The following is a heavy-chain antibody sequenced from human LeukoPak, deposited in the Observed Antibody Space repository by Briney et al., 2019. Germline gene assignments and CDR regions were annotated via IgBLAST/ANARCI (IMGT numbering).Heavy chain of an antibody. J-gene: IGHJ6*03. D-gene: IGHD3-10*01. CDR3: ARGAITMVRGVISSDYYYMDV. CDR2: IYTSGST. CDR1: GGSISSYY. V-gene: IGHV4-4*09. Sequence: SETLSLTCTVSGGSISSYYWSWIRQPPGKGLEWIGYIYTSGSTNYNPSLKSRVTISVDTSKNQFSLKLSSVTAADTAVYYCARGAITMVRGVISSDYYYMDVWGKGTTVTVSS.